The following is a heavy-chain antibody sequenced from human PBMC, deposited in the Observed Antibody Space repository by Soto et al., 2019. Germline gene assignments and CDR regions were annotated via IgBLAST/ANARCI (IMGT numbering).Heavy chain of an antibody. J-gene: IGHJ4*02. CDR2: ISAYNGNT. D-gene: IGHD3-3*01. Sequence: ASVKVSCKASGYTFTSYGISWVRQAPGQGLEWMGWISAYNGNTNYAQKLQGRVTMTTDTSTSTAYMELRSLRSEDTAVYYCGRVGGLGQRITIFGVGKYYFDYWGQGTLVTVSS. CDR3: GRVGGLGQRITIFGVGKYYFDY. CDR1: GYTFTSYG. V-gene: IGHV1-18*01.